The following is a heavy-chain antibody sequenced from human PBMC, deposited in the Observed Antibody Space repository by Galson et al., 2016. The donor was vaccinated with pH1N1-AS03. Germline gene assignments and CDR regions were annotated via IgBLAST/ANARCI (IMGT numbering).Heavy chain of an antibody. V-gene: IGHV3-7*01. CDR3: VRGSGYYFDS. D-gene: IGHD3-3*01. Sequence: SLRLSCAAPGFTLSDYWMSWVRQAPGKGLEWVADIKQDGGEKYYVDSMKGRISISRDNSQNTISLQMNSLRVEDTAVYYCVRGSGYYFDSWGQGTLVIVSS. J-gene: IGHJ4*02. CDR2: IKQDGGEK. CDR1: GFTLSDYW.